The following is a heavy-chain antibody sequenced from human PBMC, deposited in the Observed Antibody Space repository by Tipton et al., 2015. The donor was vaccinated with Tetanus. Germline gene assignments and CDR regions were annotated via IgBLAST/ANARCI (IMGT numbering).Heavy chain of an antibody. V-gene: IGHV4-61*08. D-gene: IGHD6-6*01. CDR3: ARDQGGGRVVRLNWFDP. CDR1: GSSISRSGHY. CDR2: VYHGGAT. J-gene: IGHJ5*02. Sequence: TLSLTCTVSGSSISRSGHYWTWIRQPPGKEPEWVGYVYHGGATNYHPSLKSRLAISADTSKNQFSLNLRSVTAADTAVYYCARDQGGGRVVRLNWFDPWGQGTLVTVSS.